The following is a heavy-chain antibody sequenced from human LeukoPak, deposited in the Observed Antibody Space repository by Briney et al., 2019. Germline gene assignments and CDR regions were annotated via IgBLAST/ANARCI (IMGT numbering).Heavy chain of an antibody. V-gene: IGHV4-34*01. CDR2: INHSGST. J-gene: IGHJ4*02. CDR3: ARGFRLGKYDFWSGYYYYFDY. D-gene: IGHD3-3*01. CDR1: GGSFSGYY. Sequence: SETLSLTCAVYGGSFSGYYWSWIRQPPGKGLEWIGEINHSGSTNYNPSLKSRVTISVDTSKNQFSLKLSSVTAADTAVYYCARGFRLGKYDFWSGYYYYFDYWGQRTLVTVSS.